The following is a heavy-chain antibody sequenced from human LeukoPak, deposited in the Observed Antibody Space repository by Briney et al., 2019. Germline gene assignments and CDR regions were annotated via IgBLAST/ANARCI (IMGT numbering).Heavy chain of an antibody. V-gene: IGHV4-38-2*02. Sequence: SETLSLTCTVSGYSISNGFYWGWIRQPPGKGLEWIGSILHDGSTYFNPSLKSRVTISVDTSKNQFSLKLSSVTAADTAVYYCARGVDGNPGAFDYWGQGTLVTVSS. J-gene: IGHJ4*02. CDR1: GYSISNGFY. D-gene: IGHD4-23*01. CDR2: ILHDGST. CDR3: ARGVDGNPGAFDY.